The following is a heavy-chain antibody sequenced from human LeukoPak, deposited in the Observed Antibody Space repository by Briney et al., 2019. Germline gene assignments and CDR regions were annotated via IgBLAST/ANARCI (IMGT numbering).Heavy chain of an antibody. CDR3: ARDAAV. CDR2: INPNSGDT. CDR1: GYRLTGYY. J-gene: IGHJ1*01. Sequence: ASVKVSCKASGYRLTGYYLQWVPQAPGQGLEWMGWINPNSGDTYYAQKFQGRVTMTRDTSISTAYMELNRLKSDDTAVYFCARDAAVWGQGTLVTVSS. V-gene: IGHV1-2*02. D-gene: IGHD2-15*01.